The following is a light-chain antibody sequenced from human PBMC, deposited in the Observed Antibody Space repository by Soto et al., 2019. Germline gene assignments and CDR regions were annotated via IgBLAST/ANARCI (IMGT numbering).Light chain of an antibody. J-gene: IGKJ3*01. Sequence: EMVLTQSPCTLSLAPGERATLSCRASQSVSSNYLAWYQQKAGQAPRLLIYGSSSRATGIPDRFSGNGSGTYFTRASIRLEPEDFSVYFCQQYGSTTGLFTFRPGSKV. CDR3: QQYGSTTGLFT. V-gene: IGKV3-20*01. CDR1: QSVSSNY. CDR2: GSS.